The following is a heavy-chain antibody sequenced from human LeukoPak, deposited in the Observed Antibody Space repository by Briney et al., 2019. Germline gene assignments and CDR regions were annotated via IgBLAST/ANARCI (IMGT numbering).Heavy chain of an antibody. V-gene: IGHV4-59*01. CDR1: GDSISTYY. D-gene: IGHD3-10*01. J-gene: IGHJ4*02. CDR2: IYYSVSS. CDR3: ARGSGGDGSGSL. Sequence: KPSETLSLTCTVSGDSISTYYWSWIRQPPGKGLEWIGYIYYSVSSDYNPSLKRRVTMSVDVSTNQISLKLSSVTAADTAVYYCARGSGGDGSGSLWGQRTLVTVSS.